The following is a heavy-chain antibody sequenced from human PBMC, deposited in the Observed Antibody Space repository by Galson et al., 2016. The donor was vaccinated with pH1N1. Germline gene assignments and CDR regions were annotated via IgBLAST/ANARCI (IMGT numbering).Heavy chain of an antibody. Sequence: QSGAEVKKPGESLRISCKGSGYNIASYWIAWVRQMPGRGLEWMGKIDPFDSYTNYSPSFQGHVTISADKSINTAYLQWSTLRASDTAMYFCARLTYYDSSPIDFWGQGTLVTVSS. CDR1: GYNIASYW. V-gene: IGHV5-10-1*01. CDR3: ARLTYYDSSPIDF. CDR2: IDPFDSYT. J-gene: IGHJ4*02. D-gene: IGHD3-22*01.